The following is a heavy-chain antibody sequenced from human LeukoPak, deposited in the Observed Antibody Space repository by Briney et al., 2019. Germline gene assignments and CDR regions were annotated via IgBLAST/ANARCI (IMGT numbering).Heavy chain of an antibody. Sequence: ASVKVSCTASGYTFTSYDINWVRQATGQGLEWMGWMNPNSGNTGYAQKFQGRVTMTRNTSISTAYMELSSLRSEDTAVYYCARGARFGSSWYRLFDYWGQGTLVTVSS. CDR1: GYTFTSYD. J-gene: IGHJ4*02. CDR3: ARGARFGSSWYRLFDY. V-gene: IGHV1-8*01. CDR2: MNPNSGNT. D-gene: IGHD6-13*01.